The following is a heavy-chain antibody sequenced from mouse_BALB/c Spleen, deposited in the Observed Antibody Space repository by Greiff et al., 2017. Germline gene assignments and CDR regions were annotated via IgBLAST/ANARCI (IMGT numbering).Heavy chain of an antibody. CDR1: GFTFSSYT. J-gene: IGHJ2*01. CDR3: ASGGITTGYYFDY. Sequence: DVHLVESGGGLVQPGGSLKLSCAASGFTFSSYTMSWVRQTPEKRLEWVAYISNGGGSTYYPDTVKGRFTISRDNAKNTLYLQMSSLKSEDTAMYYCASGGITTGYYFDYWGQGTTLTVSS. D-gene: IGHD2-4*01. V-gene: IGHV5-12-2*01. CDR2: ISNGGGST.